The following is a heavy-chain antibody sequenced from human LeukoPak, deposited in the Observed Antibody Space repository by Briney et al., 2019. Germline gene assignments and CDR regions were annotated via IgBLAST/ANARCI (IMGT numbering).Heavy chain of an antibody. D-gene: IGHD2-15*01. Sequence: GGSLRLSCAASVFTFSSYSMNWVRQAPGKGLEWVSSISSSSSYIYYADSVKGRFTISRDNAKNSLYLQMNSLRAEDTAVYYCAREYCSGGSCYSHYWGQGTLVTVSS. V-gene: IGHV3-21*01. J-gene: IGHJ4*02. CDR2: ISSSSSYI. CDR3: AREYCSGGSCYSHY. CDR1: VFTFSSYS.